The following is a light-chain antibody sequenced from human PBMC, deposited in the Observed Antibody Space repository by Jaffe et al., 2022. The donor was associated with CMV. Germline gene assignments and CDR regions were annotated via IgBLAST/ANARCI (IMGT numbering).Light chain of an antibody. CDR2: ASF. CDR3: QKYDRAPWS. CDR1: QDISNY. V-gene: IGKV1-27*01. Sequence: DIQMTQSPSSLSASVGDRVTITCRASQDISNYVAWYQQKPGKVPELLISASFTLQPGVPSRFSGSGSGTDFTLTISGLQPEDIATYYCQKYDRAPWSFGQGTTVEI. J-gene: IGKJ1*01.